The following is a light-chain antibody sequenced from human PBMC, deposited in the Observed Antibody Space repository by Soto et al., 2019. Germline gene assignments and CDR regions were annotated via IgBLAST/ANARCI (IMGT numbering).Light chain of an antibody. V-gene: IGKV1-5*01. Sequence: DIQMTQSPSSVSASIGDTVTITCRASQDISTLLAWYQQKPGKAPKLLIYGASTLESGVPSRFSGRGSGTEFTLTISSLQPDDFATYYCQHYNSYSEAFGQGTKVELK. J-gene: IGKJ1*01. CDR3: QHYNSYSEA. CDR1: QDISTL. CDR2: GAS.